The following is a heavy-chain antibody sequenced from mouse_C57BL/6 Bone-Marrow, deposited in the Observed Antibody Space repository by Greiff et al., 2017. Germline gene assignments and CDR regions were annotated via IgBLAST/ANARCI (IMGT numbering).Heavy chain of an antibody. CDR3: ARSIPTTGVYYYYAMDY. D-gene: IGHD1-1*01. CDR1: GYTFTSYW. CDR2: IYPGSGST. V-gene: IGHV1-55*01. J-gene: IGHJ4*01. Sequence: QVQLQQPGAELVKPGASVKMSCKASGYTFTSYWITGVKQRPGQGLEWIGDIYPGSGSTNYNEKFKSKATLTVDTSSSTAYMQLSSLTSEDSAVYYCARSIPTTGVYYYYAMDYWGQGTSVTVSS.